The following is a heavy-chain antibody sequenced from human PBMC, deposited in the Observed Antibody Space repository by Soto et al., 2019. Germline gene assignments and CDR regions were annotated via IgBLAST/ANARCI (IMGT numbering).Heavy chain of an antibody. CDR3: ARDDQRGIQLPGH. CDR1: GGTFSSYA. D-gene: IGHD5-18*01. Sequence: QVQLVQSGAEVKKPGSSVKVSCKASGGTFSSYAISWVRQAPGQGLEWMGGIIPIFGTANYAQKFQGRVTLTAAESTSTAYMALSSLRSEDTAVYYCARDDQRGIQLPGHWGQGTLVPVSS. CDR2: IIPIFGTA. J-gene: IGHJ4*02. V-gene: IGHV1-69*12.